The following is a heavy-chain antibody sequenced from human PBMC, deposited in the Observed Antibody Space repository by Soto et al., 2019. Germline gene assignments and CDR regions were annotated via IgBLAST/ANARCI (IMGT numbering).Heavy chain of an antibody. CDR2: MNIDGNRI. CDR1: GFTFSSYW. Sequence: GGSLRLSCAASGFTFSSYWMHWVRQAPGKGLEWVSRMNIDGNRIRYVDSVKGRFTISRDNAKNSLFLQMNSLRAEDTAVYYCARDPNIVLVPAALRSYYYYYGMDVWGQGTTVTVSS. V-gene: IGHV3-74*01. J-gene: IGHJ6*02. CDR3: ARDPNIVLVPAALRSYYYYYGMDV. D-gene: IGHD2-2*01.